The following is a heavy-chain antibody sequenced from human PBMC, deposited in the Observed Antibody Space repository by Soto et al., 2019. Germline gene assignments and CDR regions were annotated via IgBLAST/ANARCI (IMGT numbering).Heavy chain of an antibody. D-gene: IGHD3-22*01. V-gene: IGHV4-34*01. Sequence: SETLSLTCAVYGGSFSGYYWSWIRQPPGKGLEWIGEINHSGSTNYNPSLKSRVTISVDTSKNQFSLKLSSVTAADTAVYYCARVSRYYYDSSGYYSDYWGQGTLVTVSS. CDR2: INHSGST. J-gene: IGHJ4*02. CDR3: ARVSRYYYDSSGYYSDY. CDR1: GGSFSGYY.